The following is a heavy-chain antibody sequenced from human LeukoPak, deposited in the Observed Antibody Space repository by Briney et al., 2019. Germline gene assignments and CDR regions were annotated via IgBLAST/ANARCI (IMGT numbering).Heavy chain of an antibody. CDR1: GFTVRGYA. J-gene: IGHJ4*02. D-gene: IGHD6-19*01. CDR3: AKSETWSSGWGDYDY. Sequence: PGVSLRLFCAASGFTVRGYALTWVRQARGKGLEWVSSLSGSGGGTYYVDSVKGRFTISRDNAKNTLYLQMNSLRAEDTAVYYCAKSETWSSGWGDYDYWGQGTLVTVSS. V-gene: IGHV3-23*01. CDR2: LSGSGGGT.